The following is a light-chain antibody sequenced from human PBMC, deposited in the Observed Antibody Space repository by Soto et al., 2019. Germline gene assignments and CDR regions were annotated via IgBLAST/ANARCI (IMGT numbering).Light chain of an antibody. J-gene: IGLJ3*02. CDR3: QTWGTGIQV. CDR1: SGHSNNA. CDR2: LNSDGSH. Sequence: QPVLTQSPSASASLGASVKLTCTLSSGHSNNAIAWHQQQPEKGPRYLMKLNSDGSHSKGDGIPDRFSGSSSGAERYLTIPSLQSEDEADYYCQTWGTGIQVFGGGTKLTVL. V-gene: IGLV4-69*01.